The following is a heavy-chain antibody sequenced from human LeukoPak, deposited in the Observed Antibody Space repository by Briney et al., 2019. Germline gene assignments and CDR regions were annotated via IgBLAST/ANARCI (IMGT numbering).Heavy chain of an antibody. CDR2: IYPGDSDT. D-gene: IGHD2-2*02. CDR1: GYSFTSYW. Sequence: AGESLKISCKGSGYSFTSYWIGWVRQLPGKGLEWMGIIYPGDSDTRYSPSFQGQVTISADKSISTAYLHCSSLRASDTAVYYCARFVGACSSNSCYIEYWGQGTLVTVSS. CDR3: ARFVGACSSNSCYIEY. J-gene: IGHJ4*02. V-gene: IGHV5-51*01.